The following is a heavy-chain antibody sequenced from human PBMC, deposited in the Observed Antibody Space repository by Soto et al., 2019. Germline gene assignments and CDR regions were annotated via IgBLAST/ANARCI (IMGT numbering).Heavy chain of an antibody. CDR2: IYPGDSDT. CDR3: ARRVDIKKSRNWFDP. D-gene: IGHD5-12*01. V-gene: IGHV5-51*01. CDR1: GYSFTSYW. J-gene: IGHJ5*02. Sequence: GESLKISCKGSGYSFTSYWIGWVRQMPGKGLEWMGIIYPGDSDTRYSPSFQGQVTISADKSISTAYLQWSSLKASDTAMYYCARRVDIKKSRNWFDPWGQGTLVTVSS.